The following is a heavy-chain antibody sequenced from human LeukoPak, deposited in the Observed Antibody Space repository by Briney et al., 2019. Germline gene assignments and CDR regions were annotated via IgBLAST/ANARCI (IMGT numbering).Heavy chain of an antibody. J-gene: IGHJ6*03. Sequence: ASVKVSCKASGYTSTGYYMHWVRQAPGQGLEWMGWINPNSGGTNYAQKFQGRVTMTRDTSISTAYMELSRLRSDDTAVYYCARDSSSWETYYYYYMDVWGIGTTVTISS. CDR3: ARDSSSWETYYYYYMDV. V-gene: IGHV1-2*02. CDR1: GYTSTGYY. CDR2: INPNSGGT. D-gene: IGHD6-13*01.